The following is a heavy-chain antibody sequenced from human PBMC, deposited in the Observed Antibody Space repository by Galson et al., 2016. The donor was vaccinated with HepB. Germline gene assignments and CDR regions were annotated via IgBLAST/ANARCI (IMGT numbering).Heavy chain of an antibody. Sequence: SLRLSCAASGFTFNEYYMSWIRQAPGKGLEWLSYNSGSGTSVMYADPVKGRFTISRDNAKNSLYLEMNSLTPEDTAVYYCARSGNWYDVLRWFDPWGQGTLVTVSS. D-gene: IGHD1-1*01. V-gene: IGHV3-11*04. J-gene: IGHJ5*02. CDR1: GFTFNEYY. CDR3: ARSGNWYDVLRWFDP. CDR2: NSGSGTSV.